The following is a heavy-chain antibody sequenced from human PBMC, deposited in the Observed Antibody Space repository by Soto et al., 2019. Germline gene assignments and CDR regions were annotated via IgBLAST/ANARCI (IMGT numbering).Heavy chain of an antibody. CDR2: IYTSGST. CDR3: ASPSKEYSYGYDY. J-gene: IGHJ4*02. D-gene: IGHD5-18*01. Sequence: PSETLSLTCTVSGGSISGYYWSWIRQPAGKGLEWIGRIYTSGSTNYNPSLKSRVTMSVDTSKNQFSLKLSSVTAADTAVYYCASPSKEYSYGYDYWGQGTLVTVSS. V-gene: IGHV4-4*07. CDR1: GGSISGYY.